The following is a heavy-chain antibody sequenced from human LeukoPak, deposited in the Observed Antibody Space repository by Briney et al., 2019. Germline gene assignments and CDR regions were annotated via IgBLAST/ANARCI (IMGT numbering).Heavy chain of an antibody. CDR3: AKEDDMGGAFDI. J-gene: IGHJ3*02. CDR2: ISSSSSYI. D-gene: IGHD3-9*01. Sequence: PGGSLRLSCAASGFTFSSYSMNWVRQAPGKGLEWVSSISSSSSYIYYADSVKGRFTISRDNAKNSLYLQMNSLRAEDTAVYYCAKEDDMGGAFDIWGQGTMVTVSS. V-gene: IGHV3-21*01. CDR1: GFTFSSYS.